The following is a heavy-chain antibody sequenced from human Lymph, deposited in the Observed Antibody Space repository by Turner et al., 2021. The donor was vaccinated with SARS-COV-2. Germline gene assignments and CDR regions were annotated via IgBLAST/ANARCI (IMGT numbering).Heavy chain of an antibody. Sequence: QVQLVQSGAEVKKPGASVMVSCKASGYTFTSYGISWVRQAPGQGLEWMGWISVYNGNTNYAQKLQGRVTMTTDTSTSTAYMELRSLRSDDTAVYYCARFTASIEVTGRYFDYWGQGTLVTVSS. V-gene: IGHV1-18*01. J-gene: IGHJ4*02. CDR3: ARFTASIEVTGRYFDY. CDR2: ISVYNGNT. D-gene: IGHD6-19*01. CDR1: GYTFTSYG.